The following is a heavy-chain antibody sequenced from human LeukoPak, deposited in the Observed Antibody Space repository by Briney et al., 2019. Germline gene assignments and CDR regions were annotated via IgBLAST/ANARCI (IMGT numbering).Heavy chain of an antibody. CDR3: ARRGYESSGPTYYFDH. J-gene: IGHJ4*02. CDR1: GFTLSDYP. D-gene: IGHD3-22*01. CDR2: FDRGSLDT. Sequence: PGGSLRLSCAASGFTLSDYPMTWVRQAPGKGLQWVSLFDRGSLDTYYADSVRGRFTVSRDNDKNTLYLQMNSLRAEDTAGYYCARRGYESSGPTYYFDHWGQGILVTVSS. V-gene: IGHV3-23*01.